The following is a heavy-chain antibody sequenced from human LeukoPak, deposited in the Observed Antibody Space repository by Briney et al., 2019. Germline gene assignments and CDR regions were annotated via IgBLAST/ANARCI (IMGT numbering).Heavy chain of an antibody. J-gene: IGHJ5*02. D-gene: IGHD3-3*01. CDR1: GYTFTGYY. CDR2: INPNSGGT. V-gene: IGHV1-2*02. Sequence: VASVKVSCKASGYTFTGYYMHWVRQAPGQGLEWMGWINPNSGGTNYAQKFQGRVTMTRDTSISTAYMELSRLRSDGTAVYYCARDERYYDFWSGYYPWGQGTLVTVSS. CDR3: ARDERYYDFWSGYYP.